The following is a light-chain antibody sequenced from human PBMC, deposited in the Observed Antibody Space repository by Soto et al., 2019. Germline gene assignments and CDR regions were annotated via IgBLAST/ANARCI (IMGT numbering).Light chain of an antibody. CDR3: QKYTNVPA. CDR2: AAS. CDR1: KGISNY. V-gene: IGKV1-27*01. J-gene: IGKJ4*01. Sequence: EIQMTQSPSSLSASVGDRVPITSRAIKGISNYLAWYQQIPGKVPKLLISAASTLQSGVPSRFSGSGSGTDFTLTISSLQPEDVATYYCQKYTNVPAFGGGTKVEIK.